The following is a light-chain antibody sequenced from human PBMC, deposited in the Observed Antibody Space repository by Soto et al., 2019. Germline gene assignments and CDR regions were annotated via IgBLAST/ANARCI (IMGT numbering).Light chain of an antibody. V-gene: IGKV3-20*01. CDR3: HQYAHPPLT. CDR2: AAT. CDR1: QSVARNL. Sequence: EIVLTQSPGTLSLSPGERATLSCRASQSVARNLLAWFQQRPAQPPRLLLSAATGRATGIPDRFSGSGSATDFTLTINILESEEFAVYYCHQYAHPPLTFGQGTKLEIK. J-gene: IGKJ2*01.